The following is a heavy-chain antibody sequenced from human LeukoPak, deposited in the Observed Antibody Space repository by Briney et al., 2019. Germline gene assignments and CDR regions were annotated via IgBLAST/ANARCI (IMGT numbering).Heavy chain of an antibody. CDR2: ISGSGGST. CDR1: GFTFSSYA. V-gene: IGHV3-23*01. J-gene: IGHJ4*02. Sequence: GGSLRLSCAASGFTFSSYAMSWVRQAPGKGLEWGSAISGSGGSTYYADSVKGRFTISRDNAKNSLYLQMNTLRAEDTAVYYCARVYGSGIYYKTYWGQGTLVTVSS. CDR3: ARVYGSGIYYKTY. D-gene: IGHD3-10*01.